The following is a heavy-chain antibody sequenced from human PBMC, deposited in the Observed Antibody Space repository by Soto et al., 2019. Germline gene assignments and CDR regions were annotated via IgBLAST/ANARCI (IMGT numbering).Heavy chain of an antibody. CDR3: ARVWGALAPIAGWFGP. CDR2: FYQTGST. D-gene: IGHD3-16*01. V-gene: IGHV4-4*02. CDR1: NGSITSGNW. J-gene: IGHJ5*02. Sequence: QVQLQESGPGLVKPSGTLSLTCAVSNGSITSGNWWSWVRQPPGKGLEWIGDFYQTGSTNYNPSLRSRVIISVDTSKNNFSLSLSSVTAADTAVYFCARVWGALAPIAGWFGPWGRGILVTVSS.